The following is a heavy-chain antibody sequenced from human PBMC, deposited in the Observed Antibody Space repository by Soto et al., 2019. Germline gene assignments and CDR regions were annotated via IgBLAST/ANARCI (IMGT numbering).Heavy chain of an antibody. J-gene: IGHJ2*01. V-gene: IGHV4-59*08. CDR2: IYYSGST. CDR1: GGSISSYY. CDR3: ARFNWYFDL. Sequence: SETLSLTCTVSGGSISSYYWSWIRQPPGKGLEWIGYIYYSGSTNYNPSLKSRVTISVDTSKNLFSLKLSSVTAADTAVYYCARFNWYFDLWGRGTLVTVSS.